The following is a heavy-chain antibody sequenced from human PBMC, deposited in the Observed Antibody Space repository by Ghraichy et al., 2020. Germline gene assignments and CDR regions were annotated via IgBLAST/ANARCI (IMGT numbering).Heavy chain of an antibody. CDR3: AREEEGDWGSSGDFDC. D-gene: IGHD7-27*01. CDR2: ISSSSSTI. J-gene: IGHJ4*02. CDR1: GFTFSSYS. Sequence: GGSLRLSCAASGFTFSSYSMNWVRQAPGKGLEWVSYISSSSSTIYYADSVKGRFTISRDNAKNSLYLQMNSLRDEDTAVYYCAREEEGDWGSSGDFDCWGLGTLVTVSS. V-gene: IGHV3-48*02.